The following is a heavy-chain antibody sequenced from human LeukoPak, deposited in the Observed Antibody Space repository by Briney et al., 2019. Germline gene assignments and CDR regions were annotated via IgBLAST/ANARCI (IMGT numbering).Heavy chain of an antibody. V-gene: IGHV3-23*01. Sequence: PGGSLRLSCAASGFTFSSYAMSWVRQAPGKGLEWVSAISGSGGSTYYADSVKGRFTISRDNSKNTLYLQMNSLRAEDTAVYYCAKGSAYYDSSGYDDYWGQGTLVTVSS. CDR2: ISGSGGST. CDR3: AKGSAYYDSSGYDDY. D-gene: IGHD3-22*01. CDR1: GFTFSSYA. J-gene: IGHJ4*02.